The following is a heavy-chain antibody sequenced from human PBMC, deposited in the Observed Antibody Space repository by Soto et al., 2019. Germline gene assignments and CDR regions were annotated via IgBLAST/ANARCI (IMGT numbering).Heavy chain of an antibody. D-gene: IGHD3-3*01. CDR3: AKSGGDFWSGYADRFYYFAMDV. Sequence: EVQVLESGGGLVQPGGSLRLSCAASGFTFSSYAMSWVRQAPGKGLEWVSVISGSGGSTHYVDSVRGRFTISRDNSKNTLYLQVNSLRAEDTAVYYCAKSGGDFWSGYADRFYYFAMDVWGQGTTVTVSS. CDR2: ISGSGGST. J-gene: IGHJ6*02. V-gene: IGHV3-23*01. CDR1: GFTFSSYA.